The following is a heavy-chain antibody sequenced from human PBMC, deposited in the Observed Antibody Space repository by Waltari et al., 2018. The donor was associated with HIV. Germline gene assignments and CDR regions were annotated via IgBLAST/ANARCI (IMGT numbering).Heavy chain of an antibody. D-gene: IGHD1-1*01. Sequence: QVQLQQSGPGLVKPSETLSLTCAISGATVSSNSAAWNWIRQSPSRGFEWLGRTYYRSKWYNEYELAVKSRIVSKSDTTKNQFALHLNSVTPDDSAVYYCARDWTTGATPIFFYGMDVWGQGTTVTVSS. V-gene: IGHV6-1*01. CDR3: ARDWTTGATPIFFYGMDV. CDR1: GATVSSNSAA. J-gene: IGHJ6*02. CDR2: TYYRSKWYN.